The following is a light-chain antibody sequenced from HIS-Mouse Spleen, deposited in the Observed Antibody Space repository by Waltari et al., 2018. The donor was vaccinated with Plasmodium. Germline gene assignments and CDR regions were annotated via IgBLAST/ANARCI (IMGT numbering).Light chain of an antibody. J-gene: IGLJ2*01. CDR1: ISSIGSTT. Sequence: QSVLTQPPSASGTPGQRVTISCSGSISSIGSTTVNWYQQLPGTAPKLLIYSNNQRPPGGPDRFPGAKSGTSASLAISGLQSEDEADYYCAAWDDSLNGVVFAGGTKLTVL. CDR2: SNN. CDR3: AAWDDSLNGVV. V-gene: IGLV1-44*01.